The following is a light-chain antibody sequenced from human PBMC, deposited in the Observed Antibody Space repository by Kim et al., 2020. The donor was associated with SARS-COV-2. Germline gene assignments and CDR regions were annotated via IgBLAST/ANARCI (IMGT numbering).Light chain of an antibody. CDR1: QGIGNW. CDR2: AAS. V-gene: IGKV1-27*01. CDR3: QNYKTALRT. Sequence: DVRMTQSPSSLSASVGDRVTITCRASQGIGNWLAWYQQKPGKVPKLLIYAASALHSGVPSRFSGSGSGTDFTLTINSLQPADFATYFCQNYKTALRTFGQGTKVDIK. J-gene: IGKJ1*01.